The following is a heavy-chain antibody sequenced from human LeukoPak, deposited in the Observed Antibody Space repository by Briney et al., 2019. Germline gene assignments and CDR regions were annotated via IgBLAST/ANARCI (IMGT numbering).Heavy chain of an antibody. CDR3: ARVGYYGSGSSREYYFDY. V-gene: IGHV3-11*01. CDR2: ISSSGSTI. D-gene: IGHD3-10*01. Sequence: GGSLRLSCAASGFTFSDYYMSWIRQAPGKGLEWVSYISSSGSTIYYADSVKGRFTISRDNAKNSLYLQMNSLRAEDAAVYYCARVGYYGSGSSREYYFDYWDQGTLVTVSS. CDR1: GFTFSDYY. J-gene: IGHJ4*02.